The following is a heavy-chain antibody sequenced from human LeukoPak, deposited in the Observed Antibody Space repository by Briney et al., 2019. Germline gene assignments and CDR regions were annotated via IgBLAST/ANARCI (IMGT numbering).Heavy chain of an antibody. D-gene: IGHD2-21*01. CDR2: ISSSGSTI. CDR3: ARDLGPYSTYYYYGMDV. CDR1: GFTFSDYY. V-gene: IGHV3-11*01. Sequence: GGSLRLSCAASGFTFSDYYMSWIRQAPGKGQEWVSYISSSGSTIYYADSVKGRFTISRDNAKNSLYLQMNSLRAEDTAVYYCARDLGPYSTYYYYGMDVWGQGTAVTVSS. J-gene: IGHJ6*02.